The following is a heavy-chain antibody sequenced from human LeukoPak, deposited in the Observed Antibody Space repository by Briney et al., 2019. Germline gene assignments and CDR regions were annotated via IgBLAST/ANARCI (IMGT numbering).Heavy chain of an antibody. V-gene: IGHV3-11*04. CDR3: ARGSVEPGSFDI. J-gene: IGHJ3*02. CDR2: ISSSGGSI. D-gene: IGHD1-14*01. Sequence: GGSLRLSCAASGFTFSYYYMSWMRQAPGKGLEWVSYISSSGGSIYYADSVRGRFTISRDISRNSIYLQMNSLRVEDTAVYYCARGSVEPGSFDIWGQGTMVTVS. CDR1: GFTFSYYY.